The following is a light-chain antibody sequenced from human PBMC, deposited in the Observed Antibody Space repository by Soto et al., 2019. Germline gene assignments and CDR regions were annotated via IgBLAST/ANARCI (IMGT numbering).Light chain of an antibody. J-gene: IGLJ2*01. CDR2: SNN. V-gene: IGLV1-44*01. Sequence: QSVLTQPPSASGTPGQRVTISCSGSSSNIGSNTVNWYQQLPGTAPKLLIYSNNQRPSGVPDRFSGSKSGTSASLAISGLQSEDVADYYCAAWDDSLNGVVFGGGTKRTVL. CDR3: AAWDDSLNGVV. CDR1: SSNIGSNT.